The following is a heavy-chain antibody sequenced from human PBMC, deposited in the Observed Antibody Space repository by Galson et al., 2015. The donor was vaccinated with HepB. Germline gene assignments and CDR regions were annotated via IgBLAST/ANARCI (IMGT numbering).Heavy chain of an antibody. V-gene: IGHV3-30-3*01. CDR1: GFSFSSYY. D-gene: IGHD3-22*01. CDR3: ARAAYYDDTYGYYSLDY. J-gene: IGHJ4*02. CDR2: ISYNVNNK. Sequence: SLRLSCAASGFSFSSYYMHWVRQAPGKGLEWVSIISYNVNNKYYADSVKGRFTISRDNSKSTLYLQMNSLRAEDTAVYYCARAAYYDDTYGYYSLDYWAREPWSPSPQ.